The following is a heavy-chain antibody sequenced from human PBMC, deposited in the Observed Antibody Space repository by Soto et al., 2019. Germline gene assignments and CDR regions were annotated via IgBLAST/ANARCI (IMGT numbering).Heavy chain of an antibody. V-gene: IGHV3-33*01. J-gene: IGHJ6*02. D-gene: IGHD3-22*01. Sequence: QVHLVESGGGVVQPGRSLRVSCAASGFTFSNDGMHWVRQAPGKWLEWVALIWNDGSNKKYADAVKGRFAISRDNSKNTLYLQRNSLRGEDTAVYYCTRASGTGSVYYKEDLYYYAMDVWGQGTTVTVSS. CDR1: GFTFSNDG. CDR2: IWNDGSNK. CDR3: TRASGTGSVYYKEDLYYYAMDV.